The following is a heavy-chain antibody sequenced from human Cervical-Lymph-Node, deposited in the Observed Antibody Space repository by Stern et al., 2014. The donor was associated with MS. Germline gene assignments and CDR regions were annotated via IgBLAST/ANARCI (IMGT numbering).Heavy chain of an antibody. CDR2: ISDDGSNK. CDR1: GFKFSAYA. CDR3: ARDREEYTFYYYYGMDV. V-gene: IGHV3-30*04. D-gene: IGHD2/OR15-2a*01. J-gene: IGHJ6*02. Sequence: DQLVESGGGVVQPGRSLRLSCAASGFKFSAYAMFWVRQAPGKGLEWVALISDDGSNKYYSDSVKGRFTVSRDNSVNTLYLQMSSLRVDDTAVYYCARDREEYTFYYYYGMDVWGQGTTVTVSS.